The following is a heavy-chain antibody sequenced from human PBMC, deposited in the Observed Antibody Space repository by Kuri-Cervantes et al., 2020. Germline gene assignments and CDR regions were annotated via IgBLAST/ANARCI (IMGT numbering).Heavy chain of an antibody. CDR3: ARSRKPQQLASYYLDY. J-gene: IGHJ4*02. V-gene: IGHV1-46*01. CDR2: INPSGGST. Sequence: ASVKVSCKASGYTFTSYYMHWVRQAPGQGLEWMGIINPSGGSTSYAQKFQGRVTMTRDTSTSTVYMELSSLRSEDTAVYYCARSRKPQQLASYYLDYWGQGTLVTVSS. CDR1: GYTFTSYY. D-gene: IGHD6-13*01.